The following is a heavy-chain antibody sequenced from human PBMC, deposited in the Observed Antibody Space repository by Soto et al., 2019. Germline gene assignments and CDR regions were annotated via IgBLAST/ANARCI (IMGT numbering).Heavy chain of an antibody. Sequence: GGSLRLSCAASGFTFSSYGMHWVRQAPGKGLEWVAVISYDGSNKYYADSVKGRFTISRDNSKNTLYLQMNSLRAEDTAVYYCAKHADSSGWYSYYGMGVWGQGTTVTVSS. J-gene: IGHJ6*02. V-gene: IGHV3-30*18. CDR1: GFTFSSYG. D-gene: IGHD6-19*01. CDR3: AKHADSSGWYSYYGMGV. CDR2: ISYDGSNK.